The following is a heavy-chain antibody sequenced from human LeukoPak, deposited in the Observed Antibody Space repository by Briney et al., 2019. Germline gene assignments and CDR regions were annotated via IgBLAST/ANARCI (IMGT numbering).Heavy chain of an antibody. CDR3: ARADYYDSSGRFDY. Sequence: SETLSLTCTVSGGSISSGSYHWSWIRQPAGKGLEWIGRIYTSGSTNYNPSLKSRVTISVDTSKNQFSLKLSSVTAADTAVYYCARADYYDSSGRFDYWGQGTLVTVSS. J-gene: IGHJ4*02. CDR1: GGSISSGSYH. D-gene: IGHD3-22*01. CDR2: IYTSGST. V-gene: IGHV4-61*02.